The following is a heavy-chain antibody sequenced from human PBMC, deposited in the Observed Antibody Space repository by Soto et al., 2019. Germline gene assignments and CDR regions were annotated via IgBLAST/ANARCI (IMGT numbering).Heavy chain of an antibody. CDR3: ARDTPPTDY. V-gene: IGHV1-18*01. Sequence: QVQLVLSGAEVKKPGASVKVSCKTSGYTFPSYHIRWVRPAPGQGLEWMGWISAYNTNTNYAQKFQGRVTMTTDTLTSTAYMELRSLRSDDTAVYDCARDTPPTDYWGQGTLVTVSS. CDR2: ISAYNTNT. J-gene: IGHJ4*02. CDR1: GYTFPSYH.